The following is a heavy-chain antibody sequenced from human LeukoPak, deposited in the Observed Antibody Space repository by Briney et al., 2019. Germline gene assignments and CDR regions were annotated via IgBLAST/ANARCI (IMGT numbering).Heavy chain of an antibody. CDR2: ISYDGNNK. D-gene: IGHD3-9*01. J-gene: IGHJ4*02. CDR3: AKGEDYDILTGYLSYFDY. Sequence: GGSLRLSCAASGFTFSSYGMHWVRQAPGKGLEWVAVISYDGNNKYYADSVKGRFTISRDNSKNTLYLQMNSLRAEDTAVYYCAKGEDYDILTGYLSYFDYWGQGTLVTVSS. V-gene: IGHV3-30*18. CDR1: GFTFSSYG.